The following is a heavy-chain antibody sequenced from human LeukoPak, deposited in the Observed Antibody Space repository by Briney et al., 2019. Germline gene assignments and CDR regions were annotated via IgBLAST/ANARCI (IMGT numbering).Heavy chain of an antibody. CDR3: ARDNGGSLDH. CDR1: GFTLSSYW. D-gene: IGHD4-23*01. V-gene: IGHV3-7*03. CDR2: IKHDESEK. J-gene: IGHJ4*02. Sequence: SGGSLRLSCAASGFTLSSYWMAWVRQAPGKGLEWVANIKHDESEKYYAESVRGRFTISRENAKNSLYLQMNSLRAEDTALYYCARDNGGSLDHWGQGTLLTVPS.